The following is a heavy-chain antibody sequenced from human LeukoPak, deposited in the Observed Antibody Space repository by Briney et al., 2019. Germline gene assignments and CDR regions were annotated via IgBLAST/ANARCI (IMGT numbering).Heavy chain of an antibody. D-gene: IGHD6-19*01. CDR3: ARYSSTAHDAFGI. CDR2: IYYSGST. CDR1: GGSISSSSYY. V-gene: IGHV4-39*07. J-gene: IGHJ3*02. Sequence: SETLSLTCTVSGGSISSSSYYWGWIRQPPGKGLEWIGSIYYSGSTYYNPSLKSRVTISVDTSKNQFSLKLSSVTAADTAVYYCARYSSTAHDAFGIWGQGTMVTVSS.